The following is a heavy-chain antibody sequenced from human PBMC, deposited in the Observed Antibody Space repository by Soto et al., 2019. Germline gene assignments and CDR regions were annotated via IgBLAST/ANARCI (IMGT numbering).Heavy chain of an antibody. CDR3: ASGRSVAVAGPEARTKKAYYYYYMDV. Sequence: ASVKVSCKASGYTFTSYAMHWVRQAPGQRLEWMGWINAGNGNTKYSQKFQGRVTITRDTSASTAYMELSSLRSEDTAVYYCASGRSVAVAGPEARTKKAYYYYYMDVWGKGTTVTVSS. CDR1: GYTFTSYA. D-gene: IGHD6-19*01. J-gene: IGHJ6*03. V-gene: IGHV1-3*01. CDR2: INAGNGNT.